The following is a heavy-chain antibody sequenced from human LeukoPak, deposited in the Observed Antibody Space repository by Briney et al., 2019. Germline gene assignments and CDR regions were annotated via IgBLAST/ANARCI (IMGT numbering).Heavy chain of an antibody. Sequence: PSETLSLTCSVSGDSISMNYWSWIRQPAGKGLEWIGRIYTSGSTYYNPSLKSRVTISVDTSKNQFSLKLSSVTAADTAVYYCARVNDIVLMVYATGYYFDYWGQGTLVTVSS. CDR3: ARVNDIVLMVYATGYYFDY. D-gene: IGHD2-8*01. V-gene: IGHV4-4*07. J-gene: IGHJ4*02. CDR2: IYTSGST. CDR1: GDSISMNY.